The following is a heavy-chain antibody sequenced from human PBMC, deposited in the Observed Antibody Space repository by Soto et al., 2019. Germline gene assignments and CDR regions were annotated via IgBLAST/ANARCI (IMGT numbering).Heavy chain of an antibody. V-gene: IGHV3-30*18. CDR2: IGNDGAAR. D-gene: IGHD6-19*01. Sequence: PGGSLRLSCVGSGFNFGDYGMNWVRHTPGKGLEWVAVIGNDGAARFYGDSVKGRFSISRDNSRSTFYLQMNSLRPEDTAMYYCAKETIAVAGPNFFDFWGQGTQVTVSS. CDR3: AKETIAVAGPNFFDF. CDR1: GFNFGDYG. J-gene: IGHJ4*02.